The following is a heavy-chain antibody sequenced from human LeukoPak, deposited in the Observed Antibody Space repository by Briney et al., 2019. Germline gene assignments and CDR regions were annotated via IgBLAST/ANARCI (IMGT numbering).Heavy chain of an antibody. CDR3: ARYYYDSSGYYYGHDY. CDR2: IYYTGST. D-gene: IGHD3-22*01. CDR1: GVSIISGTDN. J-gene: IGHJ4*02. Sequence: SETLSLTCTVSGVSIISGTDNWGWIRQPPGKGLEWIGNIYYTGSTFYNPSLKSRVTISVDTSKNRFSLKLSSVTAADTAVYYCARYYYDSSGYYYGHDYWGQGTLVTVSS. V-gene: IGHV4-39*01.